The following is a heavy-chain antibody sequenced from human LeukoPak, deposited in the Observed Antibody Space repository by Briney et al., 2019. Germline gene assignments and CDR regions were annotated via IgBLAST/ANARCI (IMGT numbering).Heavy chain of an antibody. D-gene: IGHD6-13*01. J-gene: IGHJ4*02. Sequence: PGGSLRPSCAASGFTFSSYEMNWVRQAPGKGLEWVSYISSSGSTIYYADSVKGRFTISRDNAKNSLYSQMNSLRAEDTAVYYCARGQAAAGTGMDFDYWGQGTLVTVSS. V-gene: IGHV3-48*03. CDR1: GFTFSSYE. CDR2: ISSSGSTI. CDR3: ARGQAAAGTGMDFDY.